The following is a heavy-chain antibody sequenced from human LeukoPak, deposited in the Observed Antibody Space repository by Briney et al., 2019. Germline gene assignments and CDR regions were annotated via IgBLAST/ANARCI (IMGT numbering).Heavy chain of an antibody. CDR3: ARSYFWGIAVAGYYFDY. J-gene: IGHJ4*02. Sequence: PSETLSLTCTLSGGSFRTYYWNWMRQSPGKGLEWIGDVSYSGSTNYNPSLKSRVAISIDTSKNQFSLKLNSVTAADTAVYYCARSYFWGIAVAGYYFDYWGQGTLVTVSS. CDR1: GGSFRTYY. CDR2: VSYSGST. V-gene: IGHV4-59*01. D-gene: IGHD6-19*01.